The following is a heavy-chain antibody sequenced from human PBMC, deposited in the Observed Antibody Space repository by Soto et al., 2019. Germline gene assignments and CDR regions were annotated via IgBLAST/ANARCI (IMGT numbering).Heavy chain of an antibody. Sequence: PSETLSLTCTVSGDSISSGDYYWNWIRQPPGKGLEWIGFIYNSGSTYYNPSLKSRVTISVDTSKNQFALKLTSVTAADTAVYYCARNDYDYVWESPGGDAFDIWGQGTLVTVSS. CDR1: GDSISSGDYY. CDR2: IYNSGST. J-gene: IGHJ3*02. V-gene: IGHV4-30-4*01. D-gene: IGHD3-16*01. CDR3: ARNDYDYVWESPGGDAFDI.